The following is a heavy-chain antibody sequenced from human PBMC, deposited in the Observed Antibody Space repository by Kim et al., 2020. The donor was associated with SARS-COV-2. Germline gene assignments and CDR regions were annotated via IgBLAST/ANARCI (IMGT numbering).Heavy chain of an antibody. V-gene: IGHV4-59*01. Sequence: SETLSLTCTVSGGSISSYYWSWIRQPPGKGLEWIGYIYYSGSTNYNPSLKSRVTISVDTSKNQFSLKLSSVTAADTAVYYCARARRSYWSGYYDHDAFDIWGQGTMVTVS. D-gene: IGHD3-3*01. CDR2: IYYSGST. CDR3: ARARRSYWSGYYDHDAFDI. J-gene: IGHJ3*02. CDR1: GGSISSYY.